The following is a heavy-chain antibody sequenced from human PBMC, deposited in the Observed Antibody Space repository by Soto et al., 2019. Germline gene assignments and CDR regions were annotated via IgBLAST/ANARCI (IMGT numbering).Heavy chain of an antibody. CDR2: IIPLLGTA. J-gene: IGHJ6*02. CDR3: ARDPVDLFGYMDV. CDR1: EGTFSSYS. Sequence: QEELVQSGAEVKKPGSSVNVSCKASEGTFSSYSITWVRQAPGQRLEWMGEIIPLLGTANYEQKFQGRVTITGDKSTSIIYMGLSSLRSDDTAVYYCARDPVDLFGYMDVWGQGTTVTVSS. D-gene: IGHD6-25*01. V-gene: IGHV1-69*06.